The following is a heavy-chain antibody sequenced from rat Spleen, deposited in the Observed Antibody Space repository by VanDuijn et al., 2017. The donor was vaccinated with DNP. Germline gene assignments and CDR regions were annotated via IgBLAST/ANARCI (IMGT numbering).Heavy chain of an antibody. V-gene: IGHV5-31*01. D-gene: IGHD1-12*03. CDR3: ARGGDGYDY. CDR2: ITHIGGTT. J-gene: IGHJ2*01. Sequence: EVQLVESGGGLVQPGRSLKLSCVASGFTFNNYWMTWIRQAPGKGLEWVASITHIGGTTFYPDSVKGRFTISRDNAKNTQYLQMDSLRSEDTATYYCARGGDGYDYWGQGVMVTVSS. CDR1: GFTFNNYW.